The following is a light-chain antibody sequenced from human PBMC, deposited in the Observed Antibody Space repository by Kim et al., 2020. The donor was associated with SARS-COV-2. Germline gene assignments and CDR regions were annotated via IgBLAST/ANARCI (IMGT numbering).Light chain of an antibody. J-gene: IGLJ3*02. CDR1: SSDIDDYNY. CDR3: SSYTSSSGLMV. CDR2: EVT. V-gene: IGLV2-14*01. Sequence: QSITISCTGTSSDIDDYNYVSWYQQHPGKAPKLMIYEVTKRPSGVSYRFSGSKSGNMASLTISGLQAEDEADYYCSSYTSSSGLMVFGGGTQLTVL.